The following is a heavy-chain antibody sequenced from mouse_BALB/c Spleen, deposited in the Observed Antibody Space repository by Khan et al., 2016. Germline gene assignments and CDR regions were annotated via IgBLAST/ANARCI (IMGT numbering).Heavy chain of an antibody. CDR1: GFSLTSYG. D-gene: IGHD2-4*01. J-gene: IGHJ4*01. CDR2: IWSDGST. CDR3: ARHDGDYGVIMDY. V-gene: IGHV2-6-1*01. Sequence: QVQLKQSGPGLVAPSQSLSITCTISGFSLTSYGVHWVRQPPGKGLEWLVVIWSDGSTTYNSALKSRLSIIKDNSKSQVFLKMNSLQTDDTAMYYCARHDGDYGVIMDYWGQGTSVTVSS.